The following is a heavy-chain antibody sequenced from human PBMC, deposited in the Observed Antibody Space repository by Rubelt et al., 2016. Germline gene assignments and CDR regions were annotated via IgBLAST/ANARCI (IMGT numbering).Heavy chain of an antibody. V-gene: IGHV4-39*07. Sequence: QLQLQESGPGLVKPSETLSLTCTVSGVSVSSTSYFWGWVRQPPGKGLEWIGRIYFSGNTYYNPSLTSRVTISVDMSNNQCSRKLTSVTAADTAVYYWARHVDTVLRGGMDVWGQGTTVTVSS. J-gene: IGHJ6*02. CDR2: IYFSGNT. CDR1: GVSVSSTSYF. D-gene: IGHD5-18*01. CDR3: ARHVDTVLRGGMDV.